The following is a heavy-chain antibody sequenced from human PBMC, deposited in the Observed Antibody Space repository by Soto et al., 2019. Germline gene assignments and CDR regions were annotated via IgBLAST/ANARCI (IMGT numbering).Heavy chain of an antibody. Sequence: ASVKVSCKASGYTFTSYGISWVRQAPGQGLEWMGWISAYNGNTNYAQKLQGRVTMTTDTSTSTAYMELRSLRSDDTAVYYCARHQLSPLPGGKLSAFDIWGQGTMVTVSS. CDR2: ISAYNGNT. J-gene: IGHJ3*02. V-gene: IGHV1-18*01. D-gene: IGHD3-16*01. CDR3: ARHQLSPLPGGKLSAFDI. CDR1: GYTFTSYG.